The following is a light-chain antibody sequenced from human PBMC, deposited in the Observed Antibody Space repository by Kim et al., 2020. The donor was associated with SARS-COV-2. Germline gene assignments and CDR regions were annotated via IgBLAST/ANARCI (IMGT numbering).Light chain of an antibody. CDR2: GNS. J-gene: IGLJ2*01. CDR3: QSYDSSLSGSRGV. V-gene: IGLV1-40*01. Sequence: VTISCTGSSSNIGAGYDVHWYQQLPGTAPKLLIYGNSNRPSGVPDRFSGSKSGTSASLAITGLQAEDEADYYCQSYDSSLSGSRGVFGGGTKLTVL. CDR1: SSNIGAGYD.